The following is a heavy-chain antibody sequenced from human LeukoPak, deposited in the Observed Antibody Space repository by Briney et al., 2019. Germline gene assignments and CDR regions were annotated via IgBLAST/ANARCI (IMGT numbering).Heavy chain of an antibody. J-gene: IGHJ4*02. CDR3: AKKFTEKYQLLSRGFDY. CDR2: ISGSGGST. V-gene: IGHV3-23*01. Sequence: PGGSLRLSCAASGFTFSSYAMSWVRQAPGKGLEWVSAISGSGGSTYYADSVKGRFTISRDNSKNTLYLQMNSLRAEDTAVYYCAKKFTEKYQLLSRGFDYWGQGTLVTVSS. CDR1: GFTFSSYA. D-gene: IGHD2-2*01.